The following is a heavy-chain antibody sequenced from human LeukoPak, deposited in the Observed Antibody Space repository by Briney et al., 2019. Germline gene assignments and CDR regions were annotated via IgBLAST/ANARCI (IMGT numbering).Heavy chain of an antibody. CDR2: IIPIFGTA. Sequence: GSSVKVSCKASGGTFSSYAISWVRQAPGQGLEWMGGIIPIFGTANYAQKFQGRVTITADESTSIAYMELSSLRSEDTAVYYCARDVGGYSYGSRSDLDYWGQGTLVTVSS. CDR1: GGTFSSYA. CDR3: ARDVGGYSYGSRSDLDY. J-gene: IGHJ4*02. V-gene: IGHV1-69*01. D-gene: IGHD5-18*01.